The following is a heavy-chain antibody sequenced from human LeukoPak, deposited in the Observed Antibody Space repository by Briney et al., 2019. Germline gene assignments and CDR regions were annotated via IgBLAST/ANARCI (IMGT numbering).Heavy chain of an antibody. CDR3: AKVGSSSGYDWFDP. CDR1: GFTFDDYA. V-gene: IGHV3-9*01. J-gene: IGHJ5*02. D-gene: IGHD6-13*01. Sequence: GGSLRLSCAASGFTFDDYAMHWVRQAPGKGLEWVSGISWNSGSIGYADSVKGRFTISRDNAKNSLYLQMNSLRAEDTALYYCAKVGSSSGYDWFDPWGQGTLVTVSS. CDR2: ISWNSGSI.